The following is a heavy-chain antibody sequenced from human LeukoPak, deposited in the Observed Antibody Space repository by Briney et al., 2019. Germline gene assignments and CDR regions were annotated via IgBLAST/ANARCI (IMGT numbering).Heavy chain of an antibody. J-gene: IGHJ4*02. Sequence: PGGSLRLSCAASGFTFSSYAMSWVRQAPGKGLEWVSAISGSGGSTYHADSVKGRFTISRDNSKNTLYLQMNSLRAEDTAVYYCASGDGYNSPTFDCWGRGTLVTVSS. CDR3: ASGDGYNSPTFDC. V-gene: IGHV3-23*01. D-gene: IGHD5-24*01. CDR1: GFTFSSYA. CDR2: ISGSGGST.